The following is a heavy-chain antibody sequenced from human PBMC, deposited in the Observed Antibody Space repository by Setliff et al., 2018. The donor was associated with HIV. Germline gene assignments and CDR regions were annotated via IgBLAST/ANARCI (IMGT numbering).Heavy chain of an antibody. CDR3: ARDRGWLADC. CDR2: IKQDGSEK. V-gene: IGHV3-7*03. CDR1: GFTLSNYW. J-gene: IGHJ4*02. D-gene: IGHD3-10*01. Sequence: PGGSLRLSCAASGFTLSNYWMSWVRQAPGKGLEWVANIKQDGSEKYYVDSVKCRFTISRDNAKNSLYLQMNSLRVEDTAVYFCARDRGWLADCGGQGNLVTVSS.